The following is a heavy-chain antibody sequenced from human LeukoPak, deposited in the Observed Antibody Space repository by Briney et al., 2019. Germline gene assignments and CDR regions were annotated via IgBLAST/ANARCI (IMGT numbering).Heavy chain of an antibody. V-gene: IGHV3-30-3*01. J-gene: IGHJ4*02. Sequence: GRSLRLSCAASGFTFSSYAMHWVRQAPGKGLEWVAVISYDGSNKYYADSVKGRFTISRDNSKNTLYLQMNSLRSEDTAVYYCARVREDCGGDCYPDYWGQGTLVTVSS. CDR1: GFTFSSYA. D-gene: IGHD2-21*02. CDR3: ARVREDCGGDCYPDY. CDR2: ISYDGSNK.